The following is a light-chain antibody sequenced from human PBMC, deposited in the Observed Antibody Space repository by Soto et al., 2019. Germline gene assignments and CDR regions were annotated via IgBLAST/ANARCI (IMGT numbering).Light chain of an antibody. Sequence: QSALTQPPSASGSPGQSVTISCTGTSSDVGGDNYVSWYQQYPGKAPKLMIYEVSKRPSGVPDRFSGSKSANTASLTVSGLQAEDEADYYCSSYAGSNNFVVFGGGTKLTVL. CDR3: SSYAGSNNFVV. V-gene: IGLV2-8*01. J-gene: IGLJ2*01. CDR2: EVS. CDR1: SSDVGGDNY.